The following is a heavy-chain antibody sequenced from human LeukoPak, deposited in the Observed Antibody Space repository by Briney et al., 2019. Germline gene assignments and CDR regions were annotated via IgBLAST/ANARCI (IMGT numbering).Heavy chain of an antibody. CDR3: ARSATPKYYYDSSGYYFRDAFDI. V-gene: IGHV4-61*01. CDR2: IYYSGST. D-gene: IGHD3-22*01. J-gene: IGHJ3*02. CDR1: GGSISSSSYY. Sequence: SETLSLTCTVSGGSISSSSYYWSWIRQPPGKGLEWIGYIYYSGSTNYNPSLKSRVTISVDTSKNQFSLKLSSVTAADTAVYYCARSATPKYYYDSSGYYFRDAFDIWGQGTMVTVSS.